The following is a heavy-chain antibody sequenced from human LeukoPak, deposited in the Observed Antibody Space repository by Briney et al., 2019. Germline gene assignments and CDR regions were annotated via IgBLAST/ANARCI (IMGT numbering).Heavy chain of an antibody. CDR3: ARGGIDIVTVPVSNWFDP. J-gene: IGHJ5*02. CDR2: SSPYNGKT. V-gene: IGHV1-18*01. CDR1: GYAFINYG. Sequence: ASVKVSCKASGYAFINYGITWVRQAPGQGLEWMGWSSPYNGKTNYAQKLQGRVTMTTDTSTNTAYMELRSLRSDDTAVYYCARGGIDIVTVPVSNWFDPWGRGTLVTVFS. D-gene: IGHD2/OR15-2a*01.